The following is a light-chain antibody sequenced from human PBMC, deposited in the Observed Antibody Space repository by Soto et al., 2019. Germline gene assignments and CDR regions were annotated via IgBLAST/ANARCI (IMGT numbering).Light chain of an antibody. V-gene: IGKV1-13*02. CDR3: QQFNGVPT. J-gene: IGKJ5*01. Sequence: AIQLTQSPSSLSASVGDTVTITCRASQGISNALAWYQQIPGKPPKLLIYDASTLESGVPSRFSGSGSGTDVTLTISSLQPGDFATYYCQQFNGVPTFGQGTRLEIQ. CDR1: QGISNA. CDR2: DAS.